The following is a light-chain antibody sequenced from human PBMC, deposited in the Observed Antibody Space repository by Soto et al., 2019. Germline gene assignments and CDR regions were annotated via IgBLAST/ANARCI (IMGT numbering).Light chain of an antibody. V-gene: IGLV2-14*01. Sequence: QSVLTRPASVSASPGQSITISCTGTSSDVGGYKFVSWYQHHPGKAPKLMIYEVNNRPSGVSNRFSGSKSGNTASLTISGLQPEDEADYYCLSYTSANTRVFGGGTQLTVL. J-gene: IGLJ3*02. CDR2: EVN. CDR1: SSDVGGYKF. CDR3: LSYTSANTRV.